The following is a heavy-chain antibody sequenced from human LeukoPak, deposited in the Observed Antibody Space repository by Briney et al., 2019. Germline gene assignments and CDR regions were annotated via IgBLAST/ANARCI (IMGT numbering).Heavy chain of an antibody. D-gene: IGHD3-22*01. CDR2: ISGSGGST. CDR1: GFTFSSYA. J-gene: IGHJ6*02. Sequence: PGGSLRLSCAASGFTFSSYAMSWVRQAPGKGLEWVSAISGSGGSTYYADSVKGRFTISRDNSKNTLYLQMNSLRAEDTAVYHCAKNYYDSSGYYYYYYGMDVWGQGTTVTVSS. V-gene: IGHV3-23*01. CDR3: AKNYYDSSGYYYYYYGMDV.